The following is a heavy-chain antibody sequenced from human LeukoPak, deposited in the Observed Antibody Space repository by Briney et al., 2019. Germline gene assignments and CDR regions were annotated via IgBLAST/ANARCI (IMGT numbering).Heavy chain of an antibody. CDR3: ARVGGSGDINTEDGAFDI. Sequence: SETLSLTCTVSGGSISSYYWSWIRQPPGKGLEWIGYIYYSGSTNYNPSLKSRVTISVDTSKNQFSLKLSSVTAADTAVYYCARVGGSGDINTEDGAFDIWGQGTMVTVSS. V-gene: IGHV4-59*01. D-gene: IGHD3-10*01. J-gene: IGHJ3*02. CDR1: GGSISSYY. CDR2: IYYSGST.